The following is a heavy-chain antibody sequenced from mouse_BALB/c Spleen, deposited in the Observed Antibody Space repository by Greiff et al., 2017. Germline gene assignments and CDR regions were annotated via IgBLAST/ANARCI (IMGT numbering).Heavy chain of an antibody. D-gene: IGHD2-1*01. CDR1: GFSLSTSGMG. CDR2: IWWDDDK. J-gene: IGHJ3*01. V-gene: IGHV8-8*01. CDR3: ARLYGNYGGAWFAY. Sequence: QVTLKESGPGILQPSQTLSLTCSFSGFSLSTSGMGVGWIRQPSGKGLEWLAHIWWDDDKRYNPALKSRLTISKDTSSNQVFLKIASVDTADTATYYCARLYGNYGGAWFAYWGQGTLVTVSA.